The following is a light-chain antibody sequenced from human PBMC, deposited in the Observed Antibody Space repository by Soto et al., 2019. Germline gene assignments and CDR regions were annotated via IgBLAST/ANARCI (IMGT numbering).Light chain of an antibody. V-gene: IGKV1-39*01. CDR3: QQSYSSPYT. CDR1: QDINKY. CDR2: ATS. Sequence: DIQMTQSPSSLSAAVGDSVTITCRASQDINKYLNWYHQTPGKAPKLLVFATSTLHNGVPSRFSGSRSGTDFSLTITSLQPEDFATYYCQQSYSSPYTFGQGTQLEI. J-gene: IGKJ2*01.